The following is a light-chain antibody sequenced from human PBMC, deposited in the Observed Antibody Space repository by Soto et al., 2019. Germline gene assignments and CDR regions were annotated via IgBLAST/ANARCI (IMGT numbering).Light chain of an antibody. Sequence: DIQMTQSPSSLSASVGDRVTITCRASQGITNDLGWYQQKPGEAPKRLIYAASTFQSGVTSRFSGSGSGTEFTLTISNLQPEDFATYYCLQYNSYPCTFGPGNKVDI. CDR2: AAS. J-gene: IGKJ3*01. CDR3: LQYNSYPCT. CDR1: QGITND. V-gene: IGKV1-17*02.